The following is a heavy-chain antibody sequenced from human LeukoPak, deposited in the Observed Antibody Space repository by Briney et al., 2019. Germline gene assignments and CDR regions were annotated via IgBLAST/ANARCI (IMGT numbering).Heavy chain of an antibody. J-gene: IGHJ3*02. CDR3: AAGWVTAATDAFDI. D-gene: IGHD2-2*01. V-gene: IGHV1-58*01. CDR1: GFTFTSSA. Sequence: GASVTVSCKASGFTFTSSAVQWVRQARAQRLEWIGLIIVDSGNTNYAQEFQERVTITRDMSTSTAYMELSSLRSEDTAVYYGAAGWVTAATDAFDIWGQGTMVTVSS. CDR2: IIVDSGNT.